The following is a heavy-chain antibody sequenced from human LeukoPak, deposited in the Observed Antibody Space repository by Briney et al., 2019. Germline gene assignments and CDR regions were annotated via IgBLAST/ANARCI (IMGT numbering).Heavy chain of an antibody. J-gene: IGHJ4*02. CDR1: GFTFSDYY. CDR3: ARGLYGDEDDVGY. D-gene: IGHD4-17*01. V-gene: IGHV3-11*01. CDR2: ISSSGSTI. Sequence: GGSLRLSCAASGFTFSDYYMSWIRQAPGKGREGGSYISSSGSTIYYADSAKGRFTISRDNAKNSLYLQMNSLRAEDTAVYYCARGLYGDEDDVGYWGQGTLVTVSS.